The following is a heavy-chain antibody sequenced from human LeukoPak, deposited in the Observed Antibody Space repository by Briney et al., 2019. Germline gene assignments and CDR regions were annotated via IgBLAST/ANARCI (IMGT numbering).Heavy chain of an antibody. V-gene: IGHV3-30*02. CDR1: EFTFRMYG. D-gene: IGHD6-19*01. Sequence: GSLRLSCAASEFTFRMYGMHWVRQAPGKGLEWVAFVPNDETDKYYTDSVKGRFTLFRDSSKNTLYLQLSSLSADDTAMYYCARDNNGWAFDYWGQGTLVTVSS. CDR3: ARDNNGWAFDY. CDR2: VPNDETDK. J-gene: IGHJ4*02.